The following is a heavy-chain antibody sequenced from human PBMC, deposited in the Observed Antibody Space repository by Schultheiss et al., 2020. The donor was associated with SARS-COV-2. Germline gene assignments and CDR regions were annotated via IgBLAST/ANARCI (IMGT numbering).Heavy chain of an antibody. CDR3: AKDITTGGSYDAFDI. D-gene: IGHD1-26*01. Sequence: SLKISCAASGFTFDDYAMHWVRQAPGKGLEWVSGISWNSGSIGYADSVKGRFTISRDNAKNSLYLQMNSLRAEDTALYYCAKDITTGGSYDAFDIWGQGTMVTVSS. J-gene: IGHJ3*02. CDR2: ISWNSGSI. V-gene: IGHV3-9*01. CDR1: GFTFDDYA.